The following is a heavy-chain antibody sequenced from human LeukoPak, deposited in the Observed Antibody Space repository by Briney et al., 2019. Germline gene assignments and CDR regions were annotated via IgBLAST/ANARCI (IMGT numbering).Heavy chain of an antibody. Sequence: ASVKVSCKASGYTFTGYYMHWVRQAPGQGLEWMGWINPNSGGTNYAQKFQGRVTMTRDTSISTAYMELSRLRSDDTAAYYCARDGGHVDTAMVWGQGTLVTVSS. CDR3: ARDGGHVDTAMV. CDR1: GYTFTGYY. D-gene: IGHD5-18*01. CDR2: INPNSGGT. V-gene: IGHV1-2*02. J-gene: IGHJ4*02.